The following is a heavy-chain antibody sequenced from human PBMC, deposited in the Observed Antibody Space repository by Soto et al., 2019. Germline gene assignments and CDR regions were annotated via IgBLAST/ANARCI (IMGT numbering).Heavy chain of an antibody. Sequence: SETLSLTCTVSGGSISSYYWSWIRQPPGKGLEWIGYIYYSGSTNYNPALKSRVTISVDTSKNQFSLKLSSVTAADTAVYCCARAPPPDHCHLDYWGQGTLVTVSS. CDR1: GGSISSYY. CDR3: ARAPPPDHCHLDY. J-gene: IGHJ4*02. V-gene: IGHV4-59*01. CDR2: IYYSGST.